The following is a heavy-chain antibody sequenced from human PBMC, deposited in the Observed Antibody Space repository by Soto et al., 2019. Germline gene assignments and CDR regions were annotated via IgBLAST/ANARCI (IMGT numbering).Heavy chain of an antibody. CDR1: GTSISSYY. CDR3: ARYNSYDIDY. D-gene: IGHD1-1*01. CDR2: IHYNGTT. J-gene: IGHJ4*02. Sequence: PSETLSLTCTASGTSISSYYWSWIRQPPGKGLEWIANIHYNGTTNYNASLASRVTLSVDTSKNQFSLKMTSVTAADRAMYFCARYNSYDIDYWGRGTLVTVSS. V-gene: IGHV4-59*01.